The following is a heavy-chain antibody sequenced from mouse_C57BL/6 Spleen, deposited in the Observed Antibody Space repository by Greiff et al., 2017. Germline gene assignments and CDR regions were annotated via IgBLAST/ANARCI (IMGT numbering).Heavy chain of an antibody. V-gene: IGHV1-74*01. J-gene: IGHJ4*01. Sequence: QVQLKQPGAELVKPGASVKVSCKASGYTFTSYWMHWVKQRPGQGLEWIGRIHPSDSDTNYNQKFKGKATLTVDKYSSTAYMQLSSLTSEDSAVYYCSNTAQWLIGAMDYWGQGTSVTVSS. D-gene: IGHD2-2*01. CDR3: SNTAQWLIGAMDY. CDR1: GYTFTSYW. CDR2: IHPSDSDT.